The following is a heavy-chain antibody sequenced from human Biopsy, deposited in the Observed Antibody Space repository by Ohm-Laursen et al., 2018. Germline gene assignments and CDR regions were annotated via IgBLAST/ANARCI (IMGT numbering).Heavy chain of an antibody. Sequence: TLSLTCTVSGGLVSSGGFYWSWIRQHPGKGLEWIGYIYYCGTNYYNPSLKSLDTISVDTSKDQFSLKLNSVTAADTAVYYCARRPYGGTRYWCFELWGRGTLVTVSS. CDR1: GGLVSSGGFY. CDR2: IYYCGTN. D-gene: IGHD4-23*01. CDR3: ARRPYGGTRYWCFEL. V-gene: IGHV4-31*01. J-gene: IGHJ2*01.